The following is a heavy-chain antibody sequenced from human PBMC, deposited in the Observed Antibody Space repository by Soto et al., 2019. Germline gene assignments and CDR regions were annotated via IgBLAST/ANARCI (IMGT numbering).Heavy chain of an antibody. CDR2: ISYDGSNK. D-gene: IGHD4-17*01. J-gene: IGHJ6*02. V-gene: IGHV3-30-3*01. Sequence: PGGSLRLSCAASGFTFSSYAMHWVRQAPGKGLEWVAVISYDGSNKYYADSVKGRFTISRDNSKNTLYLQMNSLRAEDTAVYYCARDHCFGCDYVVAGMDVWGQGTTVTVSS. CDR3: ARDHCFGCDYVVAGMDV. CDR1: GFTFSSYA.